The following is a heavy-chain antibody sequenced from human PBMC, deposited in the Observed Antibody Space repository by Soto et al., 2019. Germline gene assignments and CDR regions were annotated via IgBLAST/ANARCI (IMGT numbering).Heavy chain of an antibody. D-gene: IGHD3-9*01. V-gene: IGHV3-23*01. CDR1: GITFSSYA. Sequence: GGSLRLSCAAAGITFSSYAMSWVRQAPGKGLEWVSAISGSGGSTYYADSVKGRFTISRDNSKNTLYLQMNSLRAEDTAVYYCAKDVRRYFDWFYGMDVWGQGTTVTVSS. CDR3: AKDVRRYFDWFYGMDV. CDR2: ISGSGGST. J-gene: IGHJ6*02.